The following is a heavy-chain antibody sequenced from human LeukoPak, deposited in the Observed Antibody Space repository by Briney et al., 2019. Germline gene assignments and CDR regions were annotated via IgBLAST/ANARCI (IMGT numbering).Heavy chain of an antibody. J-gene: IGHJ3*02. Sequence: GGSLRLSCAASGFTFSRYWMHWVRQAPGKRPVWVSRINSDGSSTSYADSVTGRFTISRDNAKNTLYLQMNSLRVEDTAVYYCARGAFYYDSSGYSYAFDIWGQGTMVTVSS. V-gene: IGHV3-74*01. CDR3: ARGAFYYDSSGYSYAFDI. CDR1: GFTFSRYW. CDR2: INSDGSST. D-gene: IGHD3-22*01.